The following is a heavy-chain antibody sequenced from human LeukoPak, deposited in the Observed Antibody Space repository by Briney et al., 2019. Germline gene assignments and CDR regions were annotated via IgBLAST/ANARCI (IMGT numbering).Heavy chain of an antibody. J-gene: IGHJ4*02. D-gene: IGHD5-18*01. CDR2: VFASGLT. CDR3: ARGGGYTYVLDY. Sequence: SETLSLTCSVSSDSIRSHYWSWIRRPAGKGLEWIGRVFASGLTSYNPSLKSRVSMSIDTSKNRFSLKMNSVTAADTAVYYCARGGGYTYVLDYWGQGTLVTVSS. V-gene: IGHV4-4*07. CDR1: SDSIRSHY.